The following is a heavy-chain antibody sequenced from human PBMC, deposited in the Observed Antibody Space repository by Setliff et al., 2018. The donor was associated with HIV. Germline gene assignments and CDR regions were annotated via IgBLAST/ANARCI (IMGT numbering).Heavy chain of an antibody. CDR2: IYSSGSS. Sequence: SETLSLTCTVSGDSISSGSYYWSWVRQPAGKGLEWIGRIYSSGSSNYNPSLKSRVTISVDTSKNQFSLKLSSVTAADTAVYYCAREDSSGRIDYWGQGTLVTVSS. D-gene: IGHD6-19*01. J-gene: IGHJ4*02. CDR3: AREDSSGRIDY. CDR1: GDSISSGSYY. V-gene: IGHV4-61*02.